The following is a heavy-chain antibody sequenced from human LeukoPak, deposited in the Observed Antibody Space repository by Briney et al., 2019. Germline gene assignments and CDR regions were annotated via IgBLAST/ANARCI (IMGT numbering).Heavy chain of an antibody. V-gene: IGHV3-74*01. Sequence: GGSLRLSCAASGFTFSTFWMHWVRQAPGKGLVWVSRLNGHGSSTSYADSVKGRLTISRDNAKNTLYLQMNSLRAEDTAMYYCARGDNYGDYQFAYWGQGTLVTVSS. D-gene: IGHD4-17*01. CDR2: LNGHGSST. CDR1: GFTFSTFW. CDR3: ARGDNYGDYQFAY. J-gene: IGHJ4*02.